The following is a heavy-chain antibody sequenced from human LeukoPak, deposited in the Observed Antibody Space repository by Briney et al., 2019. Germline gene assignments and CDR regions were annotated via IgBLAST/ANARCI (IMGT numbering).Heavy chain of an antibody. CDR1: GGSISSSNYY. CDR3: ARHLINYYDSSGYYSLHYFDY. CDR2: IYYSGST. V-gene: IGHV4-39*01. Sequence: PSETLSLTCTVSGGSISSSNYYWGWIRQPPGKGLEWIGSIYYSGSTYYNPSLKSRVTISVDTSKNQFSLKLSSVTAADTAAYYCARHLINYYDSSGYYSLHYFDYWGQGTLVTVSS. D-gene: IGHD3-22*01. J-gene: IGHJ4*02.